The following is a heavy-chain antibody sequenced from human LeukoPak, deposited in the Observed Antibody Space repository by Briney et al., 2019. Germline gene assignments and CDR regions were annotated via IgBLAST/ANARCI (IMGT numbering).Heavy chain of an antibody. Sequence: ASVKVSCKVSGYTLTELSMHWVRQVPGKGLEWMGGFDPEDGETIYAQKFQGRVTMTEDTSTDTAYMELSSLRSEDTAVYYCAVLGYSSGWSPFDPWGQGTLVTVSS. D-gene: IGHD6-19*01. CDR3: AVLGYSSGWSPFDP. J-gene: IGHJ5*02. CDR1: GYTLTELS. CDR2: FDPEDGET. V-gene: IGHV1-24*01.